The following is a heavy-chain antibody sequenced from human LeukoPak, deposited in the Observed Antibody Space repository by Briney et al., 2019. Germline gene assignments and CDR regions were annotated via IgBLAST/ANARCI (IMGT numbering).Heavy chain of an antibody. V-gene: IGHV3-48*02. CDR2: ISYSSSTI. CDR3: ARDERAGSGWYFVY. J-gene: IGHJ4*02. Sequence: GGSLRLSCAASEFTFSSYSMNWVRQAPGKGLEWVSYISYSSSTIYYADSVKGRFTISRDNAKNSLYLQMNSLRDEDTAVYYCARDERAGSGWYFVYWGQGTLVTVSS. CDR1: EFTFSSYS. D-gene: IGHD6-19*01.